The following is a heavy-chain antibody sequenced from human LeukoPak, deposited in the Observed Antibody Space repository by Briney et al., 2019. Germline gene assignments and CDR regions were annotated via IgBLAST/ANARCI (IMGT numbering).Heavy chain of an antibody. CDR2: IYSGGST. Sequence: QPSETLSLTCTVSGDSVSSNPNYWTWIRQAPGKGLEWVSLIYSGGSTYNADSVKDRFTISRDNSKNTVYLQMNSLRAEDTAVYYCASRTTVTDADGFDIWGQGTMVTVSS. CDR3: ASRTTVTDADGFDI. J-gene: IGHJ3*02. V-gene: IGHV3-66*01. CDR1: GDSVSSNPNY. D-gene: IGHD4-17*01.